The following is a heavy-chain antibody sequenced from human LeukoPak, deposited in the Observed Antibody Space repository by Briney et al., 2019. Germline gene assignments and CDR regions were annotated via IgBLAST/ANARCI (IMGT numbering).Heavy chain of an antibody. CDR2: IYSDGTI. Sequence: GGSLRLSCTASEFTFSSYVMSWVRQVPGKGLEWVSVIYSDGTISYADSVKGRFTISRDNSENTLYLQMNSLRVEDTAVYYCAREVGGGASGQWGQGTLVTVSS. D-gene: IGHD3-16*01. J-gene: IGHJ4*02. CDR1: EFTFSSYV. CDR3: AREVGGGASGQ. V-gene: IGHV3-66*01.